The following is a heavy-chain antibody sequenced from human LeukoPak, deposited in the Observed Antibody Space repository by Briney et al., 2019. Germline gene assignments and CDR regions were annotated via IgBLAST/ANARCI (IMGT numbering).Heavy chain of an antibody. CDR1: GYTFTNYA. V-gene: IGHV1-3*01. Sequence: GASAKVSCKASGYTFTNYAMHWVRQAPGQRLEWMGWINAGNGNTKYSQKFQGRVTITRDTSASTAYMELSSLRSEDTAVYYCARVYGSGSLRAFDIWGQGTMVTVSS. CDR3: ARVYGSGSLRAFDI. CDR2: INAGNGNT. J-gene: IGHJ3*02. D-gene: IGHD3-10*01.